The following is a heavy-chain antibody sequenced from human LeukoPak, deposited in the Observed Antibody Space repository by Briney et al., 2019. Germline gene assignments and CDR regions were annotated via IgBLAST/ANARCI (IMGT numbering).Heavy chain of an antibody. Sequence: ASVKVSCKASGYTFTGYYMHWVRQAPGQGLEWMGWINPNSGGTNYAQRFQGRVTMTRDPSISTAYMELSRLRSDDTAVYYCARVGLYYYDSSGYLDWGQGTLVTVSS. CDR1: GYTFTGYY. V-gene: IGHV1-2*02. D-gene: IGHD3-22*01. J-gene: IGHJ4*02. CDR2: INPNSGGT. CDR3: ARVGLYYYDSSGYLD.